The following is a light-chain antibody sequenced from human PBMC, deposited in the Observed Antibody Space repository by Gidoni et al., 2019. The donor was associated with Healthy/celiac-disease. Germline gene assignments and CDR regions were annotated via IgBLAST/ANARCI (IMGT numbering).Light chain of an antibody. V-gene: IGKV3-11*01. J-gene: IGKJ5*01. CDR1: QSVSSY. Sequence: EILLTQSPATLSLSPGERATLSCRASQSVSSYLAWYQQKPGQAPRLLIYDASNRATGIPARFSGSGSGTDFTLTISSLEPEDFAVYYCQQRSNWFTFXQXTRLEIK. CDR2: DAS. CDR3: QQRSNWFT.